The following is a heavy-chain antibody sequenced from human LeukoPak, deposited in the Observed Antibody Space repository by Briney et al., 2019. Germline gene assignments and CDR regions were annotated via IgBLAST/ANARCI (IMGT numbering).Heavy chain of an antibody. CDR1: GASVSSYY. V-gene: IGHV4-59*02. Sequence: SETLTLTCTVSGASVSSYYWSWFRQPPGKGLEWIGYMYYRGSTNYNPSVRSRVTISVDTSKNQFSLKLSPVTAADTAVYYCARGGYSYGPFDYGGQGTLVTVSS. CDR3: ARGGYSYGPFDY. J-gene: IGHJ4*02. D-gene: IGHD5-18*01. CDR2: MYYRGST.